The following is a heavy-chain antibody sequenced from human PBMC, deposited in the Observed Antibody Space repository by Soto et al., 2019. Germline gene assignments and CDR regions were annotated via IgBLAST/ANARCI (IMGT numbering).Heavy chain of an antibody. J-gene: IGHJ6*02. CDR3: ARTRFGVVIDRYYYYYGMDV. D-gene: IGHD3-3*01. CDR1: GGTFSSYA. Sequence: ASVKVSCKASGGTFSSYAISWVRQAPGQGLEWMGRIIPILGIANYAQKFQGRVTITADKSTSTAYMELSSLRSEDTAVYYCARTRFGVVIDRYYYYYGMDVWGQGTTVTVSS. CDR2: IIPILGIA. V-gene: IGHV1-69*04.